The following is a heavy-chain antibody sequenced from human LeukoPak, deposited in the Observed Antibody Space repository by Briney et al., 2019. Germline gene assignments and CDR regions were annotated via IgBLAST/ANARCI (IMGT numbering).Heavy chain of an antibody. D-gene: IGHD3-10*01. CDR3: ARGDYYGSGSSFNDAYDI. Sequence: PGGSLRVSCAASGFTYSSYWMSWVGQAPGKGLEWVANIKQDGSEKYYVDSMKGRFTISRDNAKKSLYLQMNSLRAEDTAVYYCARGDYYGSGSSFNDAYDIWGQGTLVTVSS. CDR1: GFTYSSYW. CDR2: IKQDGSEK. J-gene: IGHJ3*02. V-gene: IGHV3-7*04.